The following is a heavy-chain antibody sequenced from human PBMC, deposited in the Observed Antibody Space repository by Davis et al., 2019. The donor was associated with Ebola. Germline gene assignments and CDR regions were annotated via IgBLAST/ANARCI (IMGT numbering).Heavy chain of an antibody. V-gene: IGHV3-23*01. CDR2: ISGSGGST. CDR1: GFTFSNYN. CDR3: AKGEDIVVVPAAIEFYYYGMDV. Sequence: GGSLRLSCAVSGFTFSNYNMNWVRQTPGKGLEWVSAISGSGGSTYYADSVKGRFTISRDNSKNTLYLQMNSLRAEDTAVYYCAKGEDIVVVPAAIEFYYYGMDVWGQGTTVTVSS. J-gene: IGHJ6*02. D-gene: IGHD2-2*02.